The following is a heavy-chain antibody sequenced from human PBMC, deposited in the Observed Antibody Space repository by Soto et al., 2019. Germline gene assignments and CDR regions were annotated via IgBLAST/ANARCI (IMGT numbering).Heavy chain of an antibody. CDR2: IDPSDSYT. Sequence: GESLKISCKGSGYSFTSYWISWVRQMPGKGLEWMGRIDPSDSYTNYSPSFQGHVTISADKSISTAYLQWSSLKASDTAMYYCARHGSSGWFQPNYYYYYGMDVWGQGTTVTVSS. CDR1: GYSFTSYW. D-gene: IGHD6-19*01. CDR3: ARHGSSGWFQPNYYYYYGMDV. J-gene: IGHJ6*02. V-gene: IGHV5-10-1*01.